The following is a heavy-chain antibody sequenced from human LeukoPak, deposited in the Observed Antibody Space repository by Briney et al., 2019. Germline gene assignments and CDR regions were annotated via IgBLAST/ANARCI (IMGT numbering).Heavy chain of an antibody. J-gene: IGHJ6*02. CDR2: IYYSGST. CDR1: GGSISSYY. V-gene: IGHV4-59*01. D-gene: IGHD3-22*01. CDR3: ARGWGYDSSGYYPNYYYGMDV. Sequence: SETLSLTCTVSGGSISSYYWSWIRQPPGKGLEWIGYIYYSGSTNYNPSLKSRVTISVDTSKNQFSLKLSSVTAADTAVYYCARGWGYDSSGYYPNYYYGMDVWGQGTTATVSS.